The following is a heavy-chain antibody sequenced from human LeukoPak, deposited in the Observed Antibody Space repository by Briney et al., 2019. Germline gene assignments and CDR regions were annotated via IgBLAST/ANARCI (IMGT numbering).Heavy chain of an antibody. D-gene: IGHD5-12*01. CDR2: ISGCGPRT. Sequence: GRCLSLSRAVSGFTFGSYAMSWVRRAPGKGREGGRGISGCGPRTFHAEARKGRFNISRHNSKNSLYLQMNSLRAEDTAVYYCAKHSYSGYPPPDMDVWGKGTTVTVSS. V-gene: IGHV3-23*01. J-gene: IGHJ6*03. CDR3: AKHSYSGYPPPDMDV. CDR1: GFTFGSYA.